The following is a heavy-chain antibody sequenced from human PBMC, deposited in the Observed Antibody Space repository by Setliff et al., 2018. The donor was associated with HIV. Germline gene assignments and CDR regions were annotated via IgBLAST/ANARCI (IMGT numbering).Heavy chain of an antibody. CDR1: GFTFDDYA. D-gene: IGHD5-12*01. J-gene: IGHJ4*02. CDR3: ARDDDIGRFDY. CDR2: INWNGDTT. Sequence: GGSLRLSCAASGFTFDDYAMSWVRQVPGNGLEWVAGINWNGDTTGYADSVKGRLTISRDNAKNSLYLQMNSLRAEDTAFYYCARDDDIGRFDYWGQGTLVTVSS. V-gene: IGHV3-20*04.